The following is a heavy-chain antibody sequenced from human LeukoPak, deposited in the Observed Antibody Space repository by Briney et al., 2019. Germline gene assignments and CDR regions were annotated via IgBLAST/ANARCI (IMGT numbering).Heavy chain of an antibody. CDR1: GYTFTDYG. V-gene: IGHV1-18*01. Sequence: GASVTVSFTASGYTFTDYGISWIRQAPGQGLEWMGWVSAYTGNTNYAQSLQDRVIMIADTSTDTAYMELRSLRPDDTAVYYCARDPGRGTYDTSGFHYWGQGTQVAVSA. D-gene: IGHD3-3*01. CDR2: VSAYTGNT. J-gene: IGHJ4*02. CDR3: ARDPGRGTYDTSGFHY.